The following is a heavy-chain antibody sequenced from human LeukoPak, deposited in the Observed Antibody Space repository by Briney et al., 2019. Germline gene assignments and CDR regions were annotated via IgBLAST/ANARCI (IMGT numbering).Heavy chain of an antibody. CDR1: GGTFSSYA. CDR2: INPIFGTG. D-gene: IGHD2-2*02. V-gene: IGHV1-69*01. Sequence: SVKVSFMATGGTFSSYAISWVRQARGRGVAWMGGINPIFGTGNYVQRFQGRVTITAHESTSTAYMELSSLRCEDTAVYYCARDEGRGDCSSTSCYRYGMDVWGKGTTVTVSS. J-gene: IGHJ6*04. CDR3: ARDEGRGDCSSTSCYRYGMDV.